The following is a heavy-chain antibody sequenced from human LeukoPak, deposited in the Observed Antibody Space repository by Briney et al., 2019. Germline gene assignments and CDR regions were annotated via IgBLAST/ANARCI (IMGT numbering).Heavy chain of an antibody. V-gene: IGHV4-34*01. Sequence: SETLSLTCAVYGGSFSGYYWSWIRQPPGKGLEWIGEINHSGSTNYSPSLKSRVTISVDTSKNQFSLKLSSVTAADTAVYYCARGGYSYGYGGKGEAFDIWGQGTMVTVSS. CDR3: ARGGYSYGYGGKGEAFDI. D-gene: IGHD5-18*01. CDR2: INHSGST. CDR1: GGSFSGYY. J-gene: IGHJ3*02.